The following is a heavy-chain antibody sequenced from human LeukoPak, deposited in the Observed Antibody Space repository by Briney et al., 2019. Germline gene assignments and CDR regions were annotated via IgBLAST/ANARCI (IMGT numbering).Heavy chain of an antibody. V-gene: IGHV4-39*01. D-gene: IGHD1-26*01. CDR1: GGSISSSGYY. CDR2: IYYSGST. J-gene: IGHJ5*02. CDR3: ARHEYSGSYYGLSWFDP. Sequence: SETLSLTCTVSGGSISSSGYYWGWIRQPPGKGPEWIASIYYSGSTYYNPSLKSRVTISVDTSKNQLSLKLSTLTAADTAVYYCARHEYSGSYYGLSWFDPWGQGTLVTVSS.